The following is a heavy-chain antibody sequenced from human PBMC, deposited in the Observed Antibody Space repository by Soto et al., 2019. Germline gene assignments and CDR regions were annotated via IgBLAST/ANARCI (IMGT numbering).Heavy chain of an antibody. J-gene: IGHJ4*02. CDR3: AKDLPSEYNMTTVPPPSDY. CDR1: GFTFSSYA. V-gene: IGHV3-23*01. D-gene: IGHD4-17*01. CDR2: ISGSGGST. Sequence: GGSLRLSCAASGFTFSSYAMSWVRQAPGKGLEWVSAISGSGGSTYYADSVKGRFTISRDNSKNTLYLQMNSLRAEDTAVYYCAKDLPSEYNMTTVPPPSDYWGQGTLVTVSS.